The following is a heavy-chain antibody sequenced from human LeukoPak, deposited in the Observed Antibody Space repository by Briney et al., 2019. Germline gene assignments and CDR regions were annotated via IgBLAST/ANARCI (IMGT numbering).Heavy chain of an antibody. J-gene: IGHJ6*03. Sequence: ASVKVSCKVSGYTLTELSMHWVRQAPGKGLEWMGGFDPEDGETIYAQKFQGRVTMTEDTSTDTAYMELSSLRSDDTAVYYCARDYYDFWSGYYYYMDVWGKGTTVTVSS. CDR3: ARDYYDFWSGYYYYMDV. CDR2: FDPEDGET. CDR1: GYTLTELS. D-gene: IGHD3-3*01. V-gene: IGHV1-24*01.